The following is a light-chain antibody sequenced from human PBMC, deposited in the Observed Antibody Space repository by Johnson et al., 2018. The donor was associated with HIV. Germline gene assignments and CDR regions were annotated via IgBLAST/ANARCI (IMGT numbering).Light chain of an antibody. J-gene: IGLJ1*01. CDR1: SSNIGNNY. CDR3: GTWDSSLSTGGNV. CDR2: DNN. Sequence: QSVLSQPPSVSAAPGQKVTISCSGSSSNIGNNYVSWYQQLPGTAPKLLIYDNNKRPSGLPDRFSGSKSGTSATLGITGLQTGDEADYYCGTWDSSLSTGGNVFGTGTKVTVL. V-gene: IGLV1-51*01.